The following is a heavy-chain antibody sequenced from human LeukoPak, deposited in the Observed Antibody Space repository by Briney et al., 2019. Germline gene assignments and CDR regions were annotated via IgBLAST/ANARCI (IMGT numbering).Heavy chain of an antibody. Sequence: GGSLRLSCAASGFTFDDYAMHWVRQAPGKGLEWVSLISGDGGSTYYADSVKGRFTISRDNSKNSLYLQMNSLRTEDTALYYCAKGDGRAYCGGDCYPDGYFDYWGQGTLVTVSS. V-gene: IGHV3-43*02. CDR1: GFTFDDYA. D-gene: IGHD2-21*02. CDR2: ISGDGGST. CDR3: AKGDGRAYCGGDCYPDGYFDY. J-gene: IGHJ4*02.